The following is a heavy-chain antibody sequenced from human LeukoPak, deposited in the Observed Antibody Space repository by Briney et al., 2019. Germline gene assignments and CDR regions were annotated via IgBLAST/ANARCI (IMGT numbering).Heavy chain of an antibody. D-gene: IGHD5/OR15-5a*01. Sequence: GASVKVSCKASGYTFTDHYMHWVRQAPGQGLEWMGWINPHSGGTNYAQKFQGRVTMTRDTSISTAFMELSRLRSDDTAVYFCATLVSTRYYFDYWGQGTLVTVSS. CDR3: ATLVSTRYYFDY. CDR2: INPHSGGT. J-gene: IGHJ4*02. CDR1: GYTFTDHY. V-gene: IGHV1-2*02.